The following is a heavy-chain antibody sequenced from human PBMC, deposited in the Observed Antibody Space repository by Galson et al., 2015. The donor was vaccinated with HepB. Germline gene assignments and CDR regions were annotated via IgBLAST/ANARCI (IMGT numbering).Heavy chain of an antibody. CDR1: GDSVSSGYYY. V-gene: IGHV4-61*01. Sequence: ETLSLTCTVSGDSVSSGYYYWSWIRQPPGKGMEWIGYIYHSGNTNYNPSLKSRVTISIDTSKNQFSLKLNSVTAADTAVYYCARFGKVGSPDAFDIWGQGTMVTVSS. CDR3: ARFGKVGSPDAFDI. CDR2: IYHSGNT. J-gene: IGHJ3*02. D-gene: IGHD1-26*01.